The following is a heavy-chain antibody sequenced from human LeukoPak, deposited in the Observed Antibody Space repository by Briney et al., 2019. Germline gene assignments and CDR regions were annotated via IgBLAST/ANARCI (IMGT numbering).Heavy chain of an antibody. CDR2: INHSGST. J-gene: IGHJ6*03. D-gene: IGHD3-16*01. V-gene: IGHV4-34*01. CDR3: ARGLGWAYYYYYMDV. CDR1: GGSFSGYY. Sequence: SETLSLTCAVYGGSFSGYYWSWIRQPPGKGLEWIGEINHSGSTNYNPSLKSRVTISVDTSKNQFSLKLSSVTAADKAVYYCARGLGWAYYYYYMDVWGKGTTVTVSS.